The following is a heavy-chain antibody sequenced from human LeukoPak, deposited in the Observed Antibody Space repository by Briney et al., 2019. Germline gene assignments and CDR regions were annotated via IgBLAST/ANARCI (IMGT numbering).Heavy chain of an antibody. CDR1: GFTFSRYW. V-gene: IGHV3-74*01. J-gene: IGHJ5*02. Sequence: GGSLRLSCVASGFTFSRYWMRWVRQAPGKGLVWVSRINSDGSTTIYADSVKGRFTISRDNAKNTLYLQMNSLRAEDTAVYFCASGPTGFAWGQGTLVTVSS. CDR3: ASGPTGFA. D-gene: IGHD1-14*01. CDR2: INSDGSTT.